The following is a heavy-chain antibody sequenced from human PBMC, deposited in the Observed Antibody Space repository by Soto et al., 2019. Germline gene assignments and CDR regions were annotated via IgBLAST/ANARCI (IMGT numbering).Heavy chain of an antibody. CDR3: AGDRGTANKHNWLEP. V-gene: IGHV4-61*01. D-gene: IGHD3-10*01. Sequence: SETLSLTCTVSGDSVNSATYYWSWIRQPPGKALEWIGSIYYSGSTNYNPSLRSRVIMSVDTSKNQFSLNLSSVTDADTAAYYCAGDRGTANKHNWLEPWGQGCLVTIAS. CDR1: GDSVNSATYY. J-gene: IGHJ5*01. CDR2: IYYSGST.